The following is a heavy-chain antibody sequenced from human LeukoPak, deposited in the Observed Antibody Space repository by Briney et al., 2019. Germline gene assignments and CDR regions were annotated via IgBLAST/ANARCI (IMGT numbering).Heavy chain of an antibody. CDR3: ATGIAVAGTGDY. CDR2: INHSGST. Sequence: NSSETLSLTCAVYGGSFSGYYWSWIRQPPGKGLDWIGEINHSGSTNYNPSLKSRVTISVDTSKNQFSLKLSSVTAADTAVYYCATGIAVAGTGDYWGQGTLVTVSS. V-gene: IGHV4-34*01. J-gene: IGHJ4*02. D-gene: IGHD6-19*01. CDR1: GGSFSGYY.